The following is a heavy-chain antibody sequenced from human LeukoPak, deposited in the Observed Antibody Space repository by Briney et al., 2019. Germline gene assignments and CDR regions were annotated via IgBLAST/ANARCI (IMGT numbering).Heavy chain of an antibody. J-gene: IGHJ5*02. Sequence: SETPSLTCTVSGGSVNSSSYYWGWIRQPPGKGLEWIGSIYYSGSTYNNPSLKSRVTISVDTSKNQFSLKLSSVTAADTAVYYCARLLPTVVTQGPWFDPWGQGTLVTVSS. CDR1: GGSVNSSSYY. D-gene: IGHD4-23*01. CDR3: ARLLPTVVTQGPWFDP. CDR2: IYYSGST. V-gene: IGHV4-39*07.